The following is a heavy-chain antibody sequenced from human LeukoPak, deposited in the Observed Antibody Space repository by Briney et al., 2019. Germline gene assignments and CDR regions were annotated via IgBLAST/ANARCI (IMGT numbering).Heavy chain of an antibody. CDR1: GFTFSSYA. CDR3: AKADYDILTGYPFDY. D-gene: IGHD3-9*01. V-gene: IGHV3-23*01. J-gene: IGHJ4*02. Sequence: GGSLRLSCAASGFTFSSYAMSWVRQAPGKGLEWVSVISGSGGSTYYADSVKGRFTISRDNSKNTLYLQMNSLRAEDTAVYYCAKADYDILTGYPFDYWAREPWSPSPQ. CDR2: ISGSGGST.